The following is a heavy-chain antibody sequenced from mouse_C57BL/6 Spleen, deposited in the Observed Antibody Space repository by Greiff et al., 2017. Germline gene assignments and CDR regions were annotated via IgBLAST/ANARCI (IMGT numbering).Heavy chain of an antibody. CDR1: GFNIKDYY. D-gene: IGHD1-1*01. Sequence: EVQLQQSGAELVRPGASVKLSCTASGFNIKDYYMHWVKQRPEQGLEWIGRIDPEDGDTDYAPQFQGQATMTAATSSNTAYLQLSSLTSEDSAVSYCSTSAGVVASDYWGQGTSVTVSS. CDR3: STSAGVVASDY. CDR2: IDPEDGDT. V-gene: IGHV14-1*01. J-gene: IGHJ4*01.